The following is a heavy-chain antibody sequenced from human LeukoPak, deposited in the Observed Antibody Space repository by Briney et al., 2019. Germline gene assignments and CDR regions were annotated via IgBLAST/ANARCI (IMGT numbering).Heavy chain of an antibody. V-gene: IGHV3-30*03. CDR3: ATNPMTGYHLGDHFYFYMAV. D-gene: IGHD1-20*01. J-gene: IGHJ6*03. CDR2: ISYDGSNK. Sequence: GGSLRLSCAASGFTFSSYGMHWVRQAPGKGLEWVAVISYDGSNKYYADSVKGRFTISRDNSKNTLYLQMNSLRAEDTAVYYCATNPMTGYHLGDHFYFYMAVWGKGTTVTVS. CDR1: GFTFSSYG.